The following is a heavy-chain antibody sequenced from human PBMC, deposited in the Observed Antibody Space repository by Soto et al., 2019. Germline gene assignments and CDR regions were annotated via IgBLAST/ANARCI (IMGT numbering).Heavy chain of an antibody. CDR2: ISGTSSNI. J-gene: IGHJ4*02. Sequence: PGGSLRLSCAASGFTLSSYSMNWVRQAPGKGLEWVSSISGTSSNIYYADSVKGRFTISRDNAKNSLYLQMNSLRAEDTAVYYCARDHDVQPLRTCLDYWGQGTLVTVSS. V-gene: IGHV3-21*01. CDR3: ARDHDVQPLRTCLDY. D-gene: IGHD1-1*01. CDR1: GFTLSSYS.